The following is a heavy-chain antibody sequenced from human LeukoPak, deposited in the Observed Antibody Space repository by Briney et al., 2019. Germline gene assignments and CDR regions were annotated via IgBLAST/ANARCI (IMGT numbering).Heavy chain of an antibody. Sequence: PSETLSLTCTVSGGSISSYYWSWIRQPPGKGLEWIGYIYTSGSTNYNPSLKSRVTISVDTSKNQFSLKLSSVTAADTAVYYCACSIAVAGDFDYWGQGTLATVSS. CDR1: GGSISSYY. J-gene: IGHJ4*02. CDR3: ACSIAVAGDFDY. D-gene: IGHD6-19*01. CDR2: IYTSGST. V-gene: IGHV4-4*09.